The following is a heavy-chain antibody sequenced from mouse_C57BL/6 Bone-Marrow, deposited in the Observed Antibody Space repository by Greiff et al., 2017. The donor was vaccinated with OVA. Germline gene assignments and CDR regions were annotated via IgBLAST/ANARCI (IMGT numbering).Heavy chain of an antibody. V-gene: IGHV7-1*01. J-gene: IGHJ3*01. CDR2: SRNKANDYTT. Sequence: EVQLVESGGGLVQSGRSLRLSCATSGFTFSDFYLEWVRQAPGKGLEWIAASRNKANDYTTEYSASVKGRFIVSRDTSQSFLYRQMNALRAEDTAIYDCAREAWDDGSSWFAYWGQGTLVTVSA. CDR3: AREAWDDGSSWFAY. CDR1: GFTFSDFY. D-gene: IGHD2-3*01.